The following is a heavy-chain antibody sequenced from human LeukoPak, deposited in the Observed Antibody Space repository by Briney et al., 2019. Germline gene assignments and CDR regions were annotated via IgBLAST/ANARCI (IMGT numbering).Heavy chain of an antibody. CDR2: IYSGGSI. J-gene: IGHJ3*02. CDR3: ARKQGAFDI. Sequence: PGGSLRLSCVASGFTVSSNYMSWVRQAPGKGLEWVSVIYSGGSIYYADSVKGRFTISRDNSKNTLYLQMNSLRAEDTAVYYCARKQGAFDIWGQGTMVTVSS. V-gene: IGHV3-53*01. D-gene: IGHD6-13*01. CDR1: GFTVSSNY.